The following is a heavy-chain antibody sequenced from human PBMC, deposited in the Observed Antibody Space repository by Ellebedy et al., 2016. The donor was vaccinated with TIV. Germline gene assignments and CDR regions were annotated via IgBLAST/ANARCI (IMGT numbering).Heavy chain of an antibody. Sequence: AASVKVSCKVFGYTLTELSIHWVRQAPGKGLEWMGGFDAEDGETIYAQKFQGRVTMTEDTSTDTAYMELSSLRSEDTAVYYCAVTMIVVGGDAFDIWGQGTLVTVSS. D-gene: IGHD3-22*01. J-gene: IGHJ3*02. CDR1: GYTLTELS. CDR2: FDAEDGET. CDR3: AVTMIVVGGDAFDI. V-gene: IGHV1-24*01.